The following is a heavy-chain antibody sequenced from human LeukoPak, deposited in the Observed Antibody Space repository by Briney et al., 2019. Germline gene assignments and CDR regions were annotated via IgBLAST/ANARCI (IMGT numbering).Heavy chain of an antibody. J-gene: IGHJ4*02. CDR1: GYTFATYW. CDR3: VRHLSDITSCPNY. Sequence: GESPKISCNGSGYTFATYWIGWGRQMPAESREWLVIIYPGDSRTTYSPSFQGQVTISADKSIRTAYLQWNSLKASDTAIYYCVRHLSDITSCPNYWGQGTLITVAS. CDR2: IYPGDSRT. D-gene: IGHD2-2*01. V-gene: IGHV5-51*01.